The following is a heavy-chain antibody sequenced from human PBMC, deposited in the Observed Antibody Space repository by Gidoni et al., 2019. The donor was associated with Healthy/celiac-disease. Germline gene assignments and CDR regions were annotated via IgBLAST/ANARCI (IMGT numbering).Heavy chain of an antibody. CDR3: ARHIQSLPGYSSSWDNWFDP. CDR1: GGSISSSSYY. D-gene: IGHD6-13*01. J-gene: IGHJ5*02. CDR2: IYYSGST. V-gene: IGHV4-39*01. Sequence: QLQLQESGPGLVKPSETLSLTCTVSGGSISSSSYYWGWIRQPPGKGLEWIGSIYYSGSTYYNPSLKSRVTISVDTSKNQFSLKLSSVTAADTAVYYCARHIQSLPGYSSSWDNWFDPWGQGTLVTVSS.